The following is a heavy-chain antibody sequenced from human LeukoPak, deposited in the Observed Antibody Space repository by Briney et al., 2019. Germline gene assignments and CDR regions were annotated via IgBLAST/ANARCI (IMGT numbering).Heavy chain of an antibody. CDR2: ISAYNGNT. CDR3: ARNQYSGSYSPRDGMDV. V-gene: IGHV1-18*01. Sequence: ASVKVSCKASGYTFTSYGISWVRQAPGQGLEWMGWISAYNGNTNYAQKLQGRVTMTTDTSTSTAYIELRSLRSDDTAVYYCARNQYSGSYSPRDGMDVWGKGTTVTVSS. CDR1: GYTFTSYG. J-gene: IGHJ6*04. D-gene: IGHD1-26*01.